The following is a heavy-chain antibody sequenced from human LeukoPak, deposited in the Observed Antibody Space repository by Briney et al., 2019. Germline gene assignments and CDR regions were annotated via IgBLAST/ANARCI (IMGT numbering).Heavy chain of an antibody. Sequence: GGSLRLSCAASGLTVSSDYMSWVRQAPGKGLEWVAVISYDGSNKYYADSVKGRFTISRDNSKNTLYLQMNSLRAEDTAVYYCARGSGIAAAGPMFDYWGQGTLVTVSS. CDR1: GLTVSSDY. V-gene: IGHV3-30-3*01. D-gene: IGHD6-13*01. CDR3: ARGSGIAAAGPMFDY. J-gene: IGHJ4*02. CDR2: ISYDGSNK.